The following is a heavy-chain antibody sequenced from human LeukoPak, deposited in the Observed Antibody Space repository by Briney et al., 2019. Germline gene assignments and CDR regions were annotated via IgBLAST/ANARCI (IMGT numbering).Heavy chain of an antibody. V-gene: IGHV1-46*01. CDR2: INPSGGST. CDR1: GYTFTSYY. J-gene: IGHJ4*02. Sequence: ASVKVSCKASGYTFTSYYMHWVRQAPGQGLEWMGVINPSGGSTSYAQKFQGRVTMTRDTSTSTVYMELSSLRSEDTAVYYCARGPYYYDSSGYYPLIDYWGQGTLVTVSS. D-gene: IGHD3-22*01. CDR3: ARGPYYYDSSGYYPLIDY.